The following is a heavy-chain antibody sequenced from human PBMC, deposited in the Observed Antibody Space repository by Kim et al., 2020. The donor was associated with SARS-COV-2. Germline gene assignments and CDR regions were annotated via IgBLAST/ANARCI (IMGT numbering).Heavy chain of an antibody. V-gene: IGHV4-34*01. J-gene: IGHJ6*02. CDR1: GGSFSGYY. CDR3: ARGGVGPYGYSSGWYYGRLYYYYGMDV. CDR2: INHSGST. D-gene: IGHD6-19*01. Sequence: SETLSLTCAVYGGSFSGYYWSWIRQPPGKGLEWIGEINHSGSTNYNPSLKSRVTISVDTSKNQFSLKLSSVTAADTAVYYCARGGVGPYGYSSGWYYGRLYYYYGMDVWGQGTTVTVSS.